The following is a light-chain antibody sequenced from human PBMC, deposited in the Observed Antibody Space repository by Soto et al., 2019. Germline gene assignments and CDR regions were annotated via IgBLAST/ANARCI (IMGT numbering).Light chain of an antibody. CDR2: AAS. CDR1: QSISNH. J-gene: IGKJ1*01. V-gene: IGKV1-39*01. Sequence: DIQMTQSPSSLSASVEDRFIITCRASQSISNHLNWYQQKPGKAPKLLIIAASSLQSGVPSRFSGSRSGPDFTLTISSLQPEDFATYYCQQSYSSHPTFGQGTKVDIK. CDR3: QQSYSSHPT.